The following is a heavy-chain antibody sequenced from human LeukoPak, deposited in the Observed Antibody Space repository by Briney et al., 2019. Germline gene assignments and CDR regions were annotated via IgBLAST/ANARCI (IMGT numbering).Heavy chain of an antibody. CDR3: ARDPVLLWFGDPKAVFDY. CDR2: ISAYNGNT. CDR1: GYTFTSYG. Sequence: GASVKVSCKASGYTFTSYGISWVRQAPRQGLEWMGWISAYNGNTNYAQKLQGRVTMTTDTSTSTAYMELRSLRSDDTAVYYCARDPVLLWFGDPKAVFDYWGQETLVTVSS. V-gene: IGHV1-18*01. J-gene: IGHJ4*02. D-gene: IGHD3-10*01.